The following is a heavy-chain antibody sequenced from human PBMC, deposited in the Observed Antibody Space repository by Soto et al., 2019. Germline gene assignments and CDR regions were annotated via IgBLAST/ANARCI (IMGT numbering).Heavy chain of an antibody. J-gene: IGHJ6*02. Sequence: EVQLVESGGGLVQPGGSLRLSCSASGFTFSSYAMHWVRQAPGKGLEYVSAISSNGGSTYYADSVKGRFTISRDNSKNTLYLQMSSLRAEDTAVYYCVKSFLLDFWSGYYPVGYGMDVWGQGTTVTVSS. CDR3: VKSFLLDFWSGYYPVGYGMDV. V-gene: IGHV3-64D*08. CDR2: ISSNGGST. CDR1: GFTFSSYA. D-gene: IGHD3-3*01.